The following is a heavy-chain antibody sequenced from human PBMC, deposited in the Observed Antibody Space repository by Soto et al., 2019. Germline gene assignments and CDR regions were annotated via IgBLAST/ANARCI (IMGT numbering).Heavy chain of an antibody. CDR1: GGTFSSYA. V-gene: IGHV1-69*13. Sequence: ASVKVSCKASGGTFSSYAISWVRQAPGQGLEWMGGIIPIFGTANYAQKFQGRVTITADESTSTAYMELSSLRSEDTAVYYCARDPLYCSGGSRRCHYYYGMDVWG. CDR3: ARDPLYCSGGSRRCHYYYGMDV. D-gene: IGHD2-15*01. J-gene: IGHJ6*02. CDR2: IIPIFGTA.